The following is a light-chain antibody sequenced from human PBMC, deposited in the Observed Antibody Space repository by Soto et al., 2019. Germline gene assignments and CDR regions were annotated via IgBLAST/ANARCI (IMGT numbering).Light chain of an antibody. CDR1: MRDVGAYNL. CDR2: EVR. CDR3: SSYTSKSSLI. Sequence: QSALTQPASVSGSPGQSITISCAGTMRDVGAYNLVSWYQQHPGRAPQLIIYEVRNRPSGISFRFSGSKSDNTASLTISGLQAEDEADYYCSSYTSKSSLIFGGGTKLTVL. J-gene: IGLJ2*01. V-gene: IGLV2-14*01.